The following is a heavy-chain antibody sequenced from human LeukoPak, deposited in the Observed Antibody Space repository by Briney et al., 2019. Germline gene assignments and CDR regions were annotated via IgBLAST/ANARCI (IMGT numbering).Heavy chain of an antibody. V-gene: IGHV3-23*01. CDR1: GFTFSSYA. D-gene: IGHD6-13*01. J-gene: IGHJ4*02. CDR3: AKDLHSSWADY. CDR2: ISGSGGST. Sequence: GGSLRLSCAASGFTFSSYAMSWVRQAPGKGLEWVSAISGSGGSTYYADSVKGRFTISRDNSKNSLYLQMNSLTAADTAVSYCAKDLHSSWADYGGRGTLVTVSS.